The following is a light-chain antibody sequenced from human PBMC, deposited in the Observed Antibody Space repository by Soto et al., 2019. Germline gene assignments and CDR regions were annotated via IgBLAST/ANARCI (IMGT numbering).Light chain of an antibody. V-gene: IGKV3-20*01. CDR2: GAS. CDR3: QQYGSSPFS. Sequence: EIVLTQSPGTLSLSPGERATLSCRACQSVSSSYLAWYQQKPGQAPRLLIYGASSRATGIPDRFSGSGSGTDFTFTIIRLEPEDFAVYYCQQYGSSPFSFGPGTKVYIK. J-gene: IGKJ3*01. CDR1: QSVSSSY.